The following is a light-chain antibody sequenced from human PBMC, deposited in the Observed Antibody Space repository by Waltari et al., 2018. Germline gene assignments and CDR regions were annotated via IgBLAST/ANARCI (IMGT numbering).Light chain of an antibody. V-gene: IGLV2-23*02. CDR1: SSDVGTYNL. Sequence: QSALTQPASVSGSPGQSITIPCTGTSSDVGTYNLVSWYQQDPGKAPKLMIDEVTKRPSGVSSRFSASRSGNTASLTISGLQAEDEADYYCCSYNDGPYVFGTGTKVTVL. CDR3: CSYNDGPYV. J-gene: IGLJ1*01. CDR2: EVT.